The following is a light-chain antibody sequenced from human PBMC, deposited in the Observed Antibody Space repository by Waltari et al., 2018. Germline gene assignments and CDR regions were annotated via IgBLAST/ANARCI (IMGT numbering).Light chain of an antibody. V-gene: IGLV1-44*01. J-gene: IGLJ3*02. CDR2: RSD. CDR3: AAWDDSLNGRWV. CDR1: ASNIGNNV. Sequence: QSVLTQPPSASGTPGQGVTISCSGGASNIGNNVVNWYQQVPGKAPKLLIYRSDGRPAGVPDRFSGSKSGTSASLASSGLQSEDEADYYCAAWDDSLNGRWVFGGGTKVTVL.